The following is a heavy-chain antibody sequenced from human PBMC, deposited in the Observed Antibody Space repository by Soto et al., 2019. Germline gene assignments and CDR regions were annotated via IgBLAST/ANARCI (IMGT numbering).Heavy chain of an antibody. CDR2: ISAYNGNT. D-gene: IGHD5-12*01. Sequence: SVKVSCKASGYTFTSYGIIWVRQAPGQGLEWMGWISAYNGNTNYAQKLQGRVTMTTDTSTSTAYMELRSLRSDDTAVYYCAREVGYSGYDAHYDYGMDVWGQGKRVTVSS. V-gene: IGHV1-18*01. J-gene: IGHJ6*02. CDR1: GYTFTSYG. CDR3: AREVGYSGYDAHYDYGMDV.